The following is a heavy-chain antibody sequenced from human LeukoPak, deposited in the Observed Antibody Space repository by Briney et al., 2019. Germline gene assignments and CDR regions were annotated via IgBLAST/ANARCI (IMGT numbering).Heavy chain of an antibody. D-gene: IGHD3-9*01. Sequence: ASVKVSCKASGYTFTSYGISWVRQAPGQGLEWMGWVSAYNGNTNYAQKLQGRVTMTTDTSTSTAYMELRSLRSDDTVAYYCARVVRYFDWLFPRGHFDYWGQGTLVTVSS. CDR3: ARVVRYFDWLFPRGHFDY. CDR2: VSAYNGNT. V-gene: IGHV1-18*01. J-gene: IGHJ4*02. CDR1: GYTFTSYG.